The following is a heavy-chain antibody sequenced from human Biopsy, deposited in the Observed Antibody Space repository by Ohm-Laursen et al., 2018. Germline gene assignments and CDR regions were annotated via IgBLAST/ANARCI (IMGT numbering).Heavy chain of an antibody. D-gene: IGHD2-21*01. CDR2: VNPVAEAT. CDR1: GYNFGNYY. V-gene: IGHV1-46*01. Sequence: GASVKVSCKASGYNFGNYYINWVQKVPGQGLEWLGVVNPVAEATMYAQKFQDRITLTRDASTNTVYMDLTSLTSEDTAVYYCARESPLRLGVCGAIRCFKEVFGMDVWGQGTTVIVSS. J-gene: IGHJ6*02. CDR3: ARESPLRLGVCGAIRCFKEVFGMDV.